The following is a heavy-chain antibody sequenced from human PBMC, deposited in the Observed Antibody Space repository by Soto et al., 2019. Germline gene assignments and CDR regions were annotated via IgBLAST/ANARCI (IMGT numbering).Heavy chain of an antibody. V-gene: IGHV3-74*01. CDR2: ISGDATTG. J-gene: IGHJ4*02. Sequence: VQLLESGGGLVQPGGSLRLSCAASGFTFNNYWMHWVRQVPGKGLVWVARISGDATTGHYADFAWGRFTISRDNDKKMVFMQMDRLGVEDKAIYYCARRDWKGGFCVFWGQGILVTVSS. CDR1: GFTFNNYW. D-gene: IGHD1-1*01. CDR3: ARRDWKGGFCVF.